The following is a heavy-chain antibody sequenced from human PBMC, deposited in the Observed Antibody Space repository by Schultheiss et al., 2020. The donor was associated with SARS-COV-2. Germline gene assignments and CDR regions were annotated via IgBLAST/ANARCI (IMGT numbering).Heavy chain of an antibody. CDR1: GFTFSSYG. CDR2: ISYDGSNK. J-gene: IGHJ6*02. D-gene: IGHD6-19*01. CDR3: ARDRIAVAGLYYYYGMDV. Sequence: GGSLRLSCAASGFTFSSYGMHWVRQAPGKGLEWVAVISYDGSNKYYADSVKGRFTISRDNSKNTLYLQMNSLRAEDTAVYYCARDRIAVAGLYYYYGMDVWGQGTTVTVSS. V-gene: IGHV3-30*03.